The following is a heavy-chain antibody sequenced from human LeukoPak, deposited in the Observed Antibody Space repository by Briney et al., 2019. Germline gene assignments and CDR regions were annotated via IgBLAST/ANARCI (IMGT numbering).Heavy chain of an antibody. D-gene: IGHD4-11*01. CDR1: GFTFSSYG. J-gene: IGHJ4*02. Sequence: PGGSLRLSCAASGFTFSSYGMHWVRQAPGKGLEWVAFIRYDGSNKYYADSVKGRFTISRDNSKNTLYLQMNSLRAEDTAVYYCAKVTTVTTPGLFDYWGRGTLVTVSS. V-gene: IGHV3-30*02. CDR3: AKVTTVTTPGLFDY. CDR2: IRYDGSNK.